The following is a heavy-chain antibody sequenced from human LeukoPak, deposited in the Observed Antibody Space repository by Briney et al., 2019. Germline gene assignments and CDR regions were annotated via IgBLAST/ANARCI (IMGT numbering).Heavy chain of an antibody. D-gene: IGHD4-17*01. CDR3: ARHVPLTTVTTHWFDP. CDR1: GGSIGSYY. CDR2: IYYSGST. J-gene: IGHJ5*02. V-gene: IGHV4-59*08. Sequence: KPSETLSLTCTVSGGSIGSYYWSWIRQPPGKGLEWIGYIYYSGSTNYNPSLKSRVTISVDTSKNQFSLKLSSVTAADTAVYYCARHVPLTTVTTHWFDPWGQGTLVTVSS.